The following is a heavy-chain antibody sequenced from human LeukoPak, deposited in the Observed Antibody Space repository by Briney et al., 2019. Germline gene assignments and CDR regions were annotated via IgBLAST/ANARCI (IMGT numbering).Heavy chain of an antibody. CDR2: ISGSGGST. V-gene: IGHV3-23*01. CDR1: GFTVSSYG. Sequence: GGSLRLSCAPSGFTVSSYGMSWVRQAPGKGLEWVSAISGSGGSTYYADSVKGRFTISRDKSKNTLYLQMNSLRAEDTAVYYCAKEEWGFGEFPLFMDVWGKGTTVTISS. CDR3: AKEEWGFGEFPLFMDV. J-gene: IGHJ6*03. D-gene: IGHD3-10*01.